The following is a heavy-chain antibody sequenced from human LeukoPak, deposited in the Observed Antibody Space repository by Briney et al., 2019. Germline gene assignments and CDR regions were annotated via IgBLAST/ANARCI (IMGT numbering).Heavy chain of an antibody. Sequence: SETLSLTCTVSGYSISSGYYWGWIRQPPGKGLGWIGSIYYSGSTYYNPSLKSRVTISVDTSKNQFSLKLSSVTAADTAVYYCARGGLAAAGTFHYYYYMDVWDKGTTVTVSS. J-gene: IGHJ6*03. CDR1: GYSISSGYY. D-gene: IGHD6-13*01. V-gene: IGHV4-38-2*02. CDR2: IYYSGST. CDR3: ARGGLAAAGTFHYYYYMDV.